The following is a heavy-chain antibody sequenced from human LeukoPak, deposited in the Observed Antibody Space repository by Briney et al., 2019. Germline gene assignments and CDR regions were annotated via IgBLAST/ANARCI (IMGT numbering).Heavy chain of an antibody. V-gene: IGHV4-34*01. CDR3: ARGPSPRVIVVVNGSFDY. CDR2: INHSGST. CDR1: GGSFSGYY. D-gene: IGHD3-22*01. Sequence: SETLSLTCAVYGGSFSGYYWSWIRQPPGKGLEWIGEINHSGSTNYNPSLKSRVTISVDTSKNQFSLKLSSVTAADTAVYYCARGPSPRVIVVVNGSFDYWGQGTLVTVS. J-gene: IGHJ4*02.